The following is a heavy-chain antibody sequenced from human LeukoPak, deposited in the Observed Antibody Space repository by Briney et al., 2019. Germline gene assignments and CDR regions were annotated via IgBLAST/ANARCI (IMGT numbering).Heavy chain of an antibody. J-gene: IGHJ2*01. CDR3: ARDRSTSAEEGWYFDL. CDR1: GFTFSSYG. CDR2: IWYDGSNK. Sequence: GRSLRLSCAASGFTFSSYGMHWVRQAPGKGLEWVAVIWYDGSNKYYADSVKGRFTISRDNSKNTLYLQMNSLRAEDTAVYYCARDRSTSAEEGWYFDLWGRGTLVTVSS. V-gene: IGHV3-33*01.